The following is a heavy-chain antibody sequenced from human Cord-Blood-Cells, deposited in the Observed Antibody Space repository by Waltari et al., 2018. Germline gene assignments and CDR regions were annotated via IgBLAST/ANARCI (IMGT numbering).Heavy chain of an antibody. CDR2: INHSGST. CDR3: ARGSSSWYFDY. D-gene: IGHD6-13*01. Sequence: VQLLESGGGLVQPGGSLRLSCAASGFTFSSYAMSWVRQAPGKGLEWIGEINHSGSTNYNPSLKSRVTISVDTSKNQFSLKLSSVTAADTAVYYCARGSSSWYFDYWGQGTLVTVSS. V-gene: IGHV4-34*01. J-gene: IGHJ4*02. CDR1: GFTFSSYA.